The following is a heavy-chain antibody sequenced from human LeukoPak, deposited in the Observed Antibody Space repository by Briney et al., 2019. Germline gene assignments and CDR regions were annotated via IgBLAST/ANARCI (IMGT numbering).Heavy chain of an antibody. CDR1: GFTFSSYT. J-gene: IGHJ4*02. Sequence: GGSLRLSCAASGFTFSSYTMNWVRQAPGKGLEWLSYIGTSYSSMSHADSVKGRFTISRDNAKNTVDLQMNNLRVDDTAIYYCAKDHANTPVVTNWGQGILVSVSS. CDR3: AKDHANTPVVTN. V-gene: IGHV3-48*01. CDR2: IGTSYSSM. D-gene: IGHD2-21*02.